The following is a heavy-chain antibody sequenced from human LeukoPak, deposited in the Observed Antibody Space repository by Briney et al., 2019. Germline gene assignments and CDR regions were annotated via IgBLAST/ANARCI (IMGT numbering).Heavy chain of an antibody. J-gene: IGHJ4*02. CDR3: ARPFNYGSGSYYAR. Sequence: SETLSLTCAVYGGSFSGYYWSWIRQPPGKGLEWIGEINHSGSTNYNPPLKSRVTISVDTSKNQFSLKLSSVTAADTAVYYCARPFNYGSGSYYARWGQGTLVTVSS. CDR2: INHSGST. CDR1: GGSFSGYY. V-gene: IGHV4-34*01. D-gene: IGHD3-10*01.